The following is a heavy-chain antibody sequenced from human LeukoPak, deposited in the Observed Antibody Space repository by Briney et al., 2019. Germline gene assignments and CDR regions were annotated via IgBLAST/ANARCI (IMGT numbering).Heavy chain of an antibody. D-gene: IGHD2-2*01. V-gene: IGHV4-34*01. CDR1: GGSFSGYY. CDR3: ARAYHNWYFDL. J-gene: IGHJ2*01. Sequence: SETLSLTCAVYGGSFSGYYWIWIRQPPGKGLEWIGEINPSGSTHYNPSLKSRVTISIDTSKNQSSLRLTSVTAADTAVYYCARAYHNWYFDLWGRGTLVTVSS. CDR2: INPSGST.